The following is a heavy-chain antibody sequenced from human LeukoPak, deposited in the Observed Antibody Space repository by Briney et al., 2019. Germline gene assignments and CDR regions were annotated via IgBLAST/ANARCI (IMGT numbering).Heavy chain of an antibody. V-gene: IGHV3-23*01. J-gene: IGHJ4*02. D-gene: IGHD3-10*02. CDR1: GFTVSTHA. CDR2: LSPSGGIT. CDR3: AKGVNCFVLEY. Sequence: GDSLRLSCAASGFTVSTHAMSWVRQAPGKGLEWVSALSPSGGITYYEDSVKGRFTISRDNSKNTLYLQMNSLRAEDTAVYYCAKGVNCFVLEYWGEGTLVT.